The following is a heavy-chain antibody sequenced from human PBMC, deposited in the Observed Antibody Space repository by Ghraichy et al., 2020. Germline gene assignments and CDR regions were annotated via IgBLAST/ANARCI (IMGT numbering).Heavy chain of an antibody. CDR1: GGSFSGYY. Sequence: SETLSLTCAVYGGSFSGYYFTWIRLPPGKGLEWIGEVDHGGRTNYNPSLKSRVTVSLDTTKFHFSLQLMSVTAADTAVYYCATKHGTKWMIDYWGRGTLVTVSS. D-gene: IGHD5-12*01. CDR2: VDHGGRT. CDR3: ATKHGTKWMIDY. V-gene: IGHV4-34*01. J-gene: IGHJ4*01.